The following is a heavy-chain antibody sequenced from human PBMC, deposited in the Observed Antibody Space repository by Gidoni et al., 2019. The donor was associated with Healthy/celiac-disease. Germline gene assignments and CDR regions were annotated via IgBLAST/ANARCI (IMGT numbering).Heavy chain of an antibody. V-gene: IGHV3-9*01. CDR1: GFTFDDYA. CDR2: ISWNSGNI. D-gene: IGHD1-26*01. CDR3: AKALGGWGEGAPYYFDY. Sequence: EVQLVESGGGLVQPGRSLRLSCAASGFTFDDYAMHWVRQAPGKGLEWVSGISWNSGNIGYADSVKGRFTISRDNVKNSLYLQMNSLRAEDTALYYCAKALGGWGEGAPYYFDYWGQGTLVTVSS. J-gene: IGHJ4*02.